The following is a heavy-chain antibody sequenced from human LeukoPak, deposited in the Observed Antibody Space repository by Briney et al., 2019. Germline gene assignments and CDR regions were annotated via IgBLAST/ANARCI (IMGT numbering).Heavy chain of an antibody. J-gene: IGHJ4*02. D-gene: IGHD2-2*01. Sequence: SGGSLRLSCAASAFTFSSYWMSWVRQAPGKGLEWVANIKQDGSEKYYVDSVKGRFTISRDNAKNSLYLQMNSLRAEDTAVYYCSRDFSVSASAYWGQGTLVTVSS. CDR3: SRDFSVSASAY. CDR1: AFTFSSYW. CDR2: IKQDGSEK. V-gene: IGHV3-7*01.